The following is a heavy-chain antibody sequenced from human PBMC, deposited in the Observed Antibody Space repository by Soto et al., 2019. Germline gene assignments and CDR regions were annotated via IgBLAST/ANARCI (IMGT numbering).Heavy chain of an antibody. CDR1: GFTFSSYS. V-gene: IGHV3-48*01. D-gene: IGHD6-19*01. CDR2: ISSGSSTI. J-gene: IGHJ3*01. Sequence: EVQLVESGGGLVQPGGSLRLSCAASGFTFSSYSMNWVRQAPGKGLEWGSYISSGSSTIYYADSVKGRFTISRDNAQNSLYLQMNSLRAEDTAVYYCAKTYSSGRGAFDVWGQGTMVTVSS. CDR3: AKTYSSGRGAFDV.